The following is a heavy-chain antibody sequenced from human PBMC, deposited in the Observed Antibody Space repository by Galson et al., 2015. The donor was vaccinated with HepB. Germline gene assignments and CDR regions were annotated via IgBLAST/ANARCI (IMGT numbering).Heavy chain of an antibody. CDR1: GYTFTYYY. V-gene: IGHV1-2*06. J-gene: IGHJ5*02. Sequence: QSGAEVKRPGASVKVSCKASGYTFTYYYIHWVRQAPGQGLEWMGRINPNSGDTNYAQNFQGRVTMTRDTSISTAYTELSRLRSDDTAVYYCARGHDYGSPPKNNSFDPWGQGT. CDR2: INPNSGDT. D-gene: IGHD4-17*01. CDR3: ARGHDYGSPPKNNSFDP.